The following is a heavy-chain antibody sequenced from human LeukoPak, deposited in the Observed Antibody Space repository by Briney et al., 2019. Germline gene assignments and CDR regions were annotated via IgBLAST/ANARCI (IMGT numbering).Heavy chain of an antibody. Sequence: VRSLRLSCAASGFTFSSYSMNWVRQAPGKGLECVSSISSSSSYIYYADSVKGRFTISRDNAKNSLYLRINSLRAEDTAVYYCAPVGIYYDSREWGQGTLVTVSS. CDR3: APVGIYYDSRE. J-gene: IGHJ4*02. V-gene: IGHV3-21*01. CDR1: GFTFSSYS. CDR2: ISSSSSYI. D-gene: IGHD3-22*01.